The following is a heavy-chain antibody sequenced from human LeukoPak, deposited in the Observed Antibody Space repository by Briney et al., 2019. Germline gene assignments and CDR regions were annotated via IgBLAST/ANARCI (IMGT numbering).Heavy chain of an antibody. CDR2: ISYDGSNK. V-gene: IGHV3-30*03. J-gene: IGHJ5*02. CDR3: AREDHGYDNLNWFDP. D-gene: IGHD5-12*01. CDR1: GFTFSSYS. Sequence: PGGSLRLSCAASGFTFSSYSMNWVRQAPGKGLEWVAVISYDGSNKYYADSVKGRFTISRDNSKNTLYLQMNSLRAEDTAVYYCAREDHGYDNLNWFDPWGQGTLVTVSS.